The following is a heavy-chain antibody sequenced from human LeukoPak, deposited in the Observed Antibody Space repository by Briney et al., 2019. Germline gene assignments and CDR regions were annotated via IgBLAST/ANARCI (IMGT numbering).Heavy chain of an antibody. J-gene: IGHJ4*02. Sequence: SETLSLTCAVYGGSFSGYYWSWIRQSPGKGLEWIGFFHYSGSTNYNPSLNSRVTTSIDTSMNQLSLTLVSVTAADTAVYFCARHHDGGPKLRLDFWGLGVLVTVSS. CDR3: ARHHDGGPKLRLDF. V-gene: IGHV4-59*08. CDR1: GGSFSGYY. CDR2: FHYSGST. D-gene: IGHD2-15*01.